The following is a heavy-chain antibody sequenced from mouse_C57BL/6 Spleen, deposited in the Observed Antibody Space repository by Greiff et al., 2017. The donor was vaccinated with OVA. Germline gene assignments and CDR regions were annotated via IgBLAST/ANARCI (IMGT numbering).Heavy chain of an antibody. J-gene: IGHJ1*03. D-gene: IGHD2-10*02. CDR2: INSDGGST. V-gene: IGHV5-2*03. Sequence: EVKLQESGGGLVQPGESLKLSCESNEYEFPSHDMSWVRKTPEKRLELVAAINSDGGSTYYPDTMERRFIISRDNTKKTLYLQMSSLRSEDTALYYCARRGYGNYWYFDVWGTGTTVTVSS. CDR3: ARRGYGNYWYFDV. CDR1: EYEFPSHD.